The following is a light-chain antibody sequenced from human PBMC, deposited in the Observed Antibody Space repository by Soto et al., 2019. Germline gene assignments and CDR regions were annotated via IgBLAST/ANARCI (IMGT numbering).Light chain of an antibody. CDR1: QSLMHSDGNTY. Sequence: DVVMTQSPLSLPVTLGQPASISCRSSQSLMHSDGNTYLNWFQQRPGQSPRRLIYEVSDRDSGVPERFSGSGSGTDFTLKISRVEAEDVGVYYCMQGTNWPWTFGQGTEVEIK. V-gene: IGKV2-30*02. CDR2: EVS. CDR3: MQGTNWPWT. J-gene: IGKJ1*01.